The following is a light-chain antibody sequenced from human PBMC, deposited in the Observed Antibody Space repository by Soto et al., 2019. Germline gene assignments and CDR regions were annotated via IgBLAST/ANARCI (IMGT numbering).Light chain of an antibody. V-gene: IGLV2-23*01. J-gene: IGLJ1*01. CDR2: DGS. Sequence: QSALTQPASVSGSPGQSITISCTGTSSDVGSYNLVSWYQQHPGKAPKVMIYDGSKRPSGVSNRFSGSKSGSTASLTISGPQTEDEDDYSSCSYAGSATTVFGTGTQLTVL. CDR3: CSYAGSATTV. CDR1: SSDVGSYNL.